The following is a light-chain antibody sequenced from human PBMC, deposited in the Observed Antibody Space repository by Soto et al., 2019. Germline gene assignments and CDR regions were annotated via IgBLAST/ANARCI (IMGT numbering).Light chain of an antibody. Sequence: AIQMTHFPSSLSASVGDRVTITCRASQDIRSDLGWYQQRPGKAPQLLIYATSSLQSGVPSRFSGSGSGTDFTLTITSLQPDDFATYHCLQDNRYPLTFGGGTKVDIK. J-gene: IGKJ4*01. CDR2: ATS. CDR3: LQDNRYPLT. CDR1: QDIRSD. V-gene: IGKV1-6*01.